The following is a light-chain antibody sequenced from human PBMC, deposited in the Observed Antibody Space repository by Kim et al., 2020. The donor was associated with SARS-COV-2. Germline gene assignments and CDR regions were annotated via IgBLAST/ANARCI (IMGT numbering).Light chain of an antibody. Sequence: APGERDTLSCRATQSISINYLASYQQKPRQAPRLLIYGASSRAAGIPDRFSGSGSGTDFTLTISRLEPEDFAVYNCQQYGSAPRTFGQGTKVEIK. CDR2: GAS. CDR3: QQYGSAPRT. V-gene: IGKV3-20*01. CDR1: QSISINY. J-gene: IGKJ1*01.